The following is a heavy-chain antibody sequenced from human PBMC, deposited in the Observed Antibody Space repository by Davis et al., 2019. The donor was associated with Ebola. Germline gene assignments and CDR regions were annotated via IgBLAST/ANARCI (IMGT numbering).Heavy chain of an antibody. D-gene: IGHD2-2*02. CDR2: ISSSSNYI. CDR3: ARIDNTLGCAN. J-gene: IGHJ4*02. Sequence: GESLKISCAASGFTFSSYAMSWVRQAPGKGLEWVSFISSSSNYIYYADSVKGRFTVSRDNAKNSLYLQMNSLRAEDTAVYYCARIDNTLGCANWGQGTLVTVSS. V-gene: IGHV3-21*01. CDR1: GFTFSSYA.